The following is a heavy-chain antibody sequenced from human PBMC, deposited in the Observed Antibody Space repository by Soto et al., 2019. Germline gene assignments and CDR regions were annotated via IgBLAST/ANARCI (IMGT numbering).Heavy chain of an antibody. J-gene: IGHJ3*02. CDR2: IIPIFGTA. D-gene: IGHD2-15*01. CDR3: ATTPYCSGGSCYPDDAFDI. Sequence: QVQLVQSGAEVKKPGSSVKVSCTASGGTFSSYAISWVRQAPGQGLEWMGGIIPIFGTANYAQKFQGRVTITADESTSTAYMELSSLRAEDTAVYYCATTPYCSGGSCYPDDAFDIWGQGTMVTVSS. CDR1: GGTFSSYA. V-gene: IGHV1-69*01.